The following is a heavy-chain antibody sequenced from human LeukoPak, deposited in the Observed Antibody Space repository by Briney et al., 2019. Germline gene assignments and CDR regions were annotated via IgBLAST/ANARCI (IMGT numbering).Heavy chain of an antibody. V-gene: IGHV3-23*01. Sequence: GGSLRLSCAASGFTFSSYAMSWVRQAPGKGLEWVSAISGSGGSTYYADSVKGRFTISRDNSKNTLYLQMNSLRAEDTAVYYCAKEGGLLWFGELLSQNYYYYGMDVWGQGTTVTVSS. CDR3: AKEGGLLWFGELLSQNYYYYGMDV. J-gene: IGHJ6*02. CDR2: ISGSGGST. D-gene: IGHD3-10*01. CDR1: GFTFSSYA.